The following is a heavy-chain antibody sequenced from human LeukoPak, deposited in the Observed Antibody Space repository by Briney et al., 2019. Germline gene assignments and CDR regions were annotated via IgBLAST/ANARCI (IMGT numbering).Heavy chain of an antibody. CDR1: GYSFTTYW. CDR3: ARLDRYGYALDY. Sequence: GKSLKISCQGSGYSFTTYWIGWVRQMPGKGLEWMGIIYPDDSDTRSSPSFRGQATISADRSISTAYLQWSSLKASDTAVYYCARLDRYGYALDYWGQGTLVTVSS. J-gene: IGHJ4*02. D-gene: IGHD5-12*01. CDR2: IYPDDSDT. V-gene: IGHV5-51*01.